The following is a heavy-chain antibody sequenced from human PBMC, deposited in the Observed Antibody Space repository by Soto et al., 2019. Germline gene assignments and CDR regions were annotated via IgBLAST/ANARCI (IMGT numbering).Heavy chain of an antibody. D-gene: IGHD7-27*01. J-gene: IGHJ6*03. V-gene: IGHV3-48*01. CDR2: ISSSSSVI. Sequence: VGSLRLSCATSGFILSDCAMNWVRQAPGKGLEWVSYISSSSSVIDYADSVKGRFTVSRDNARNSLYLQMNSLRAEDTAVYYCARDLSWGSNWYYYMDVWGKGTTVNVSS. CDR3: ARDLSWGSNWYYYMDV. CDR1: GFILSDCA.